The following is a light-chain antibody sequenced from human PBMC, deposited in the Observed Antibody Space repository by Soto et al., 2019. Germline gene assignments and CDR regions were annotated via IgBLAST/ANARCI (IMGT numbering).Light chain of an antibody. Sequence: EIVLTQSPGTLSLSPGERATLSCRASQRVSSSYLAWYQQKPGQAPRLLIYGASTRATGIADRFSGSGSGTDFTLTISRLEPEDFAVYFCQRYGSSPPFTFGQGTKVEI. CDR1: QRVSSSY. CDR3: QRYGSSPPFT. V-gene: IGKV3-20*01. J-gene: IGKJ2*01. CDR2: GAS.